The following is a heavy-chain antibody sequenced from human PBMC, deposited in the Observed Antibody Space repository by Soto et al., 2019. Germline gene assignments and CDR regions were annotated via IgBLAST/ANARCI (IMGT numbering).Heavy chain of an antibody. D-gene: IGHD1-1*01. Sequence: GECLKISCKGSGYSFTSYWISWVRQMPGKGLEWMGRIDPSDSYTNYSPSFQGHVTISADKSIGTAYLQWSSLKASDTAMYYCARQRNGYYYYGMDVWGQGTTVTVSS. CDR3: ARQRNGYYYYGMDV. CDR2: IDPSDSYT. J-gene: IGHJ6*02. V-gene: IGHV5-10-1*01. CDR1: GYSFTSYW.